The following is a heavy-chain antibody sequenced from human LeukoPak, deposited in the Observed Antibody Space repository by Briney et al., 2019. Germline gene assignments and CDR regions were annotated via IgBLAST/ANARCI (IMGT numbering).Heavy chain of an antibody. CDR2: ISSSSSYI. Sequence: GGSLRLSCAASGFTFSSYSMNWVRQAPGKGLEWVSSISSSSSYIYYADSVKGRFTISRDNAKNSLYLQMNSLRAEDTAVYYCARVGVGDYYDSSGYPDYWGQGTLVTVSS. V-gene: IGHV3-21*01. CDR1: GFTFSSYS. CDR3: ARVGVGDYYDSSGYPDY. J-gene: IGHJ4*02. D-gene: IGHD3-22*01.